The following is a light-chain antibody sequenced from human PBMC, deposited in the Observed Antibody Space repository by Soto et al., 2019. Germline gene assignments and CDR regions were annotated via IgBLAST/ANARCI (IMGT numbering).Light chain of an antibody. CDR1: QSISSY. CDR3: QQSYSTPQT. J-gene: IGKJ1*01. CDR2: AAS. Sequence: DILMTQSPSSLSASVGVRVTITCRACQSISSYLNWYQQNPGKAPKLLIYAASSLQSGVPSRFSGRGSGTEFPRTISSLQPEDFSTYYFQQSYSTPQTFGQGTKVESK. V-gene: IGKV1-39*01.